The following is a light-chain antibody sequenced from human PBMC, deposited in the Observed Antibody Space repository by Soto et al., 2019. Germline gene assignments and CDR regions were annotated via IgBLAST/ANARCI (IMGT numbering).Light chain of an antibody. Sequence: EFVLTQSPGTLSLSPGARAPLSCRASQTVRNNYLAWYQQKPGQPPRLLIYDASSRATGIPDRFSGGGSGTDFTLTISRLEPEDFAVYYCQQYEAVVTFGQGTKVDI. CDR2: DAS. J-gene: IGKJ1*01. CDR3: QQYEAVVT. V-gene: IGKV3-20*01. CDR1: QTVRNNY.